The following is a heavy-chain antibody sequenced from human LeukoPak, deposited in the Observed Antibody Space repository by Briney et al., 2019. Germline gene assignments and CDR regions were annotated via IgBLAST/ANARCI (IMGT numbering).Heavy chain of an antibody. CDR1: GFTLSSNW. J-gene: IGHJ4*02. CDR3: ATVFDY. CDR2: MNQDGSGT. V-gene: IGHV3-74*01. Sequence: GGSLRLSCAVSGFTLSSNWMHWVRQAPGKGLEWVSRMNQDGSGTSYADSVKGRFTISRDNAKNTVYLQMNSLRAEDSAMYYCATVFDYWGQGTLVTVSS.